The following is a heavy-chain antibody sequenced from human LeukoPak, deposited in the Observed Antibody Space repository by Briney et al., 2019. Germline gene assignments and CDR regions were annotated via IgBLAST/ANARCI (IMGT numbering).Heavy chain of an antibody. CDR3: ARDQYYGSGSLGNWFDP. J-gene: IGHJ5*02. Sequence: GASVKVSCKASGGTFSSYAISWVRQAPGQGLEWMGGIIPIFGTANYAQKFQGRVTITADESTSTAYMELSSLRSEDTAVYYCARDQYYGSGSLGNWFDPWGQGTLVTVTS. D-gene: IGHD3-10*01. CDR1: GGTFSSYA. V-gene: IGHV1-69*01. CDR2: IIPIFGTA.